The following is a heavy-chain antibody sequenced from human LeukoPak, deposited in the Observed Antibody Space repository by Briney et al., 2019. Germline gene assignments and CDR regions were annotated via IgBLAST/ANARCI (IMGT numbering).Heavy chain of an antibody. V-gene: IGHV1-3*01. D-gene: IGHD6-13*01. CDR3: ARVGSSSYYYYYMDV. Sequence: ASVKVSCKASGYTFTSYAMHWVRQAPGQRLEWMGWINAGNGNTKYSQKFQGRVTITRDTSASTAYMELSSLRSEDTAVYYCARVGSSSYYYYYMDVWGKGTTVTVSS. CDR2: INAGNGNT. J-gene: IGHJ6*03. CDR1: GYTFTSYA.